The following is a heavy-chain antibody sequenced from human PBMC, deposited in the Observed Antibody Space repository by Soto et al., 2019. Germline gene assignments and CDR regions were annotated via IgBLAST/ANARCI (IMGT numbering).Heavy chain of an antibody. CDR1: GGSISTDHW. CDR3: ARRVFRDRSGAVDT. V-gene: IGHV4-4*02. Sequence: QVQLQESGPGLVKPSGTLSLSCTVSGGSISTDHWWTWVRQSPGEGLEWIGEIFHSGSTAYTPSPKSRVTISVDRSNNLVSLNLISATAAETAIYYCARRVFRDRSGAVDTWGRGTTVTAAS. J-gene: IGHJ6*02. CDR2: IFHSGST. D-gene: IGHD3-10*01.